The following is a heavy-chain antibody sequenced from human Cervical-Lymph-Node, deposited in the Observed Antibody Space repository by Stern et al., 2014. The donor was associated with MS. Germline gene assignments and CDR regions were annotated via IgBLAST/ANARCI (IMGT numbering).Heavy chain of an antibody. CDR3: ARGPPYYFDY. Sequence: VQLVESGGGVVQPGRSLRLSCAASGFTFSSYGMHWVRQAPGKGLEWVAVIWYDGSNKYYADSVKGRFTISRDNSKNTLYLKMNSLRAEDTAVYYCARGPPYYFDYWGQGTLVTVSS. J-gene: IGHJ4*02. CDR2: IWYDGSNK. CDR1: GFTFSSYG. V-gene: IGHV3-33*01.